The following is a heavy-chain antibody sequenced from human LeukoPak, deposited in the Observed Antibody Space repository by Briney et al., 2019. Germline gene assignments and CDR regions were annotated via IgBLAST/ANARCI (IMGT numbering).Heavy chain of an antibody. Sequence: SETLSLTCAVYGGSFSGYYCSWIRQPPGTGLESIGEINHSGSTNYNPSLKSRVTLSVDTSKHQFSLKLSSVTAADTAVYYCARGGWLWFGEPAVNLDAFDIWGQGTMVTVSS. V-gene: IGHV4-34*01. CDR3: ARGGWLWFGEPAVNLDAFDI. CDR1: GGSFSGYY. D-gene: IGHD3-10*01. J-gene: IGHJ3*02. CDR2: INHSGST.